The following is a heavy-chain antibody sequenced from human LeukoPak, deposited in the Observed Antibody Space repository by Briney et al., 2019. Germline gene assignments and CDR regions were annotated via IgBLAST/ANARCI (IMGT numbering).Heavy chain of an antibody. V-gene: IGHV1-2*04. CDR1: GYTFTGYY. CDR2: INPNSGGA. CDR3: ARKSLGSGGMDV. Sequence: GASVKVSCKASGYTFTGYYMHWVRQAPGQGLEWMGWINPNSGGANYAQKFQGWVTMTRDTSISTAYMELSRLRSGDTAVYYCARKSLGSGGMDVWGKGTTVTVSS. J-gene: IGHJ6*04. D-gene: IGHD1-14*01.